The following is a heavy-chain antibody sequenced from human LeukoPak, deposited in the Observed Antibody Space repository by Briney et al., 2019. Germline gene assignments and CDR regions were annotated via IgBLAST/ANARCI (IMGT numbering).Heavy chain of an antibody. CDR2: ISPIFGTA. D-gene: IGHD2-15*01. J-gene: IGHJ4*02. Sequence: ASVKVSCKASGGTFSSYAISWVRQAPGQGLEWMGRISPIFGTANYAQKFQGRVTITADKSTSTAYMELSSLRSEDTAVYYCARDWGYCSGGSCYSPFDYWGQGTLVTVSS. V-gene: IGHV1-69*06. CDR3: ARDWGYCSGGSCYSPFDY. CDR1: GGTFSSYA.